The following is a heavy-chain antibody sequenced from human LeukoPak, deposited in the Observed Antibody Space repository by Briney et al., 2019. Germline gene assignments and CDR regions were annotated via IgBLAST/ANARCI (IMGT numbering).Heavy chain of an antibody. Sequence: SVKVSCKASGGTFSSYAISWVRQAPGQGLEWMGRTIPIFGTANYAQKFQGRVTITADKSTSTAYMELSSLRSEDTAVYYCARDQDIVVVPAAGFDPWGQGTLVTVSS. CDR3: ARDQDIVVVPAAGFDP. CDR1: GGTFSSYA. D-gene: IGHD2-2*01. J-gene: IGHJ5*02. CDR2: TIPIFGTA. V-gene: IGHV1-69*06.